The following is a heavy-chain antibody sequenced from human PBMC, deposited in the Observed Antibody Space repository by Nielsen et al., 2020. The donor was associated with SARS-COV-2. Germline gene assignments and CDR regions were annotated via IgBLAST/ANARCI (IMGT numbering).Heavy chain of an antibody. CDR3: ATGSSGWYYRITSVFDI. CDR1: GYTLTELS. J-gene: IGHJ3*02. Sequence: ASVKVSCKVSGYTLTELSMHWVRQAPGKGLEWMGGFDPEDGETIYAQKFQGRVTMTEDTSTDTAYMELSSLRSEDTAVYYCATGSSGWYYRITSVFDIWGQGTMVTVSS. D-gene: IGHD6-19*01. CDR2: FDPEDGET. V-gene: IGHV1-24*01.